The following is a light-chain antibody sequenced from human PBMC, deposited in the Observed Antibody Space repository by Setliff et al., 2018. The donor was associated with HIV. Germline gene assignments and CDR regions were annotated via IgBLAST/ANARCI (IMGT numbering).Light chain of an antibody. CDR3: QQYNSLGG. Sequence: IQMTQSPSTLSASVGDRVTITCRASQSISSWLAWYQQKPGKAPKLLIYKASSLESGVPSRFSGSGSGTEFTLTISSLQPDDFATYYCQQYNSLGGFGQGTKVDIK. J-gene: IGKJ2*03. CDR2: KAS. V-gene: IGKV1-5*03. CDR1: QSISSW.